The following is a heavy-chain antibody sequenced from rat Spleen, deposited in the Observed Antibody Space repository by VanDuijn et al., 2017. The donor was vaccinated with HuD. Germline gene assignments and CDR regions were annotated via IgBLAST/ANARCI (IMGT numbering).Heavy chain of an antibody. CDR3: SSNNFDY. V-gene: IGHV5-29*01. J-gene: IGHJ2*01. D-gene: IGHD1-10*01. CDR1: GFTFSDYY. CDR2: INYDGRST. Sequence: EVQLVESDGGLVQPGRSLKLSCAASGFTFSDYYMAWVRQAPTKGLEWVATINYDGRSTYYRDSVKGRFTISRDNANSTLYLQMDSLRSEDTATYYCSSNNFDYWGQGVVVTVSS.